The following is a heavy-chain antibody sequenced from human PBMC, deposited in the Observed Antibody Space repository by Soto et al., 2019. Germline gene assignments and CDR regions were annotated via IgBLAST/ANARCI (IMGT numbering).Heavy chain of an antibody. CDR1: GGSITSSSHF. CDR2: IYFSGNT. Sequence: PSETLSLTCSASGGSITSSSHFWGWVRQPPGKGLEWIGTIYFSGNTYYTPSLKSRPTMSIDTSKNEFSLRLNSVTAADTAVYYCAGQTFTIAAASYGRSNWFDPWGPGTRVTVSS. CDR3: AGQTFTIAAASYGRSNWFDP. V-gene: IGHV4-39*01. D-gene: IGHD6-25*01. J-gene: IGHJ5*02.